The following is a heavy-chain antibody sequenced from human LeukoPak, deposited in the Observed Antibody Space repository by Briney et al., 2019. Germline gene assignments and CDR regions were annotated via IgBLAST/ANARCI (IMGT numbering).Heavy chain of an antibody. J-gene: IGHJ4*02. CDR2: INHRGST. CDR1: GGSFSGYY. V-gene: IGHV4-34*01. CDR3: ATGVHGIAAAGDYYFDY. D-gene: IGHD6-13*01. Sequence: PSETLSLTCAVYGGSFSGYYWSWIRQPPGKGLEWIGEINHRGSTNYNPSLKSRVTISVDTSKNHFSLRLSSVTAADTAVYYCATGVHGIAAAGDYYFDYWGQGTLVTVSS.